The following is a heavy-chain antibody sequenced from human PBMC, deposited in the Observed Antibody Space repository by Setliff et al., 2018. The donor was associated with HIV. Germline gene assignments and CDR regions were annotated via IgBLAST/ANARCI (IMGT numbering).Heavy chain of an antibody. J-gene: IGHJ4*02. CDR3: ARRLLRGVRGPPCFDY. V-gene: IGHV4-39*01. Sequence: KASETLSLTCTVSGGSISSTSYYWGWIRQSPGKGLEWIGSIYYSGTTYYNPSLKSRATVSVDTSKNQFSLILTSVTAADTAVYYCARRLLRGVRGPPCFDYWGQGTLVTVSS. CDR2: IYYSGTT. CDR1: GGSISSTSYY. D-gene: IGHD3-10*01.